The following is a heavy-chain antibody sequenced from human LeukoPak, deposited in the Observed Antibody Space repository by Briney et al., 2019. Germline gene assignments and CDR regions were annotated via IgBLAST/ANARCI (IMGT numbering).Heavy chain of an antibody. CDR2: IWYDGSNK. Sequence: GGPLRLSCAASGFTFSSYGMHWVRQAPGKGLEWVAVIWYDGSNKYYADSVKGRFTISRDNSKNTLYLQMNSLRAEDTAVYYCARARCSSTSCSPLDVWGQGTTVTVSS. CDR3: ARARCSSTSCSPLDV. J-gene: IGHJ6*02. D-gene: IGHD2-2*01. CDR1: GFTFSSYG. V-gene: IGHV3-33*01.